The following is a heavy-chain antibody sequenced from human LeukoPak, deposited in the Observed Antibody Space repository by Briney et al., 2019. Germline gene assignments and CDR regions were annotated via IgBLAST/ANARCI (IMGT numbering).Heavy chain of an antibody. J-gene: IGHJ6*02. V-gene: IGHV5-51*01. CDR1: GYSFTSYW. D-gene: IGHD3-16*01. CDR2: IYPGDSDT. CDR3: ARRSTFGVYGMDV. Sequence: GESLKISCQGSGYSFTSYWIGWVRQLPGKGLEWMGIIYPGDSDTRYSPSFQGQVTISADKSISTAYLQWSSLKASDTAMYYCARRSTFGVYGMDVWGQGTTVTVPS.